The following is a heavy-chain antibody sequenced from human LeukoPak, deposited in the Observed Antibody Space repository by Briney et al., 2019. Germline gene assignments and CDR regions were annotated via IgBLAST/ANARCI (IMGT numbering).Heavy chain of an antibody. V-gene: IGHV5-51*01. CDR2: IYPADSDT. CDR3: VRSTMVRGVISMDV. J-gene: IGHJ6*02. CDR1: GYSFTIYW. D-gene: IGHD3-10*01. Sequence: GESLKISCKGSGYSFTIYWIGWVRQIPGKGLEWMGIIYPADSDTRYSPSFQGQVTISADKSISTTYLQWSSLKASDTAMYYCVRSTMVRGVISMDVWGQGTTVTVSS.